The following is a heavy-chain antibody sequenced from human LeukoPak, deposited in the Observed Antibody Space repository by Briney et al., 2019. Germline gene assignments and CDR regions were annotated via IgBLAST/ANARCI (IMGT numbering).Heavy chain of an antibody. J-gene: IGHJ4*02. CDR2: ISHSSSGT. CDR1: GFTSSSYA. Sequence: GGSLRLSCAGSGFTSSSYAMSWVRQAPGKGLEWVSAISHSSSGTYYVDSVKGRFTISRDNSKNTLYLQMNSLRAEDTAVYYCARVGGDYRNYWGQGTLVTVSS. CDR3: ARVGGDYRNY. V-gene: IGHV3-23*01. D-gene: IGHD4-11*01.